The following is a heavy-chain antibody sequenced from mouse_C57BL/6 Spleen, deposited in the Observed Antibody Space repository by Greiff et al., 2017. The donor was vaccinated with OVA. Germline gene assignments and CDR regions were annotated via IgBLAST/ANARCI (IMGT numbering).Heavy chain of an antibody. CDR1: GYTFTSYW. CDR3: AREIRFAY. J-gene: IGHJ3*01. CDR2: IDPSDSYT. V-gene: IGHV1-50*01. Sequence: QVQLKQPGAELVKPGASVKLSCKASGYTFTSYWMQWVKQRPGQGLEWIGEIDPSDSYTNYNQKFKGKATLTVDTSSSTAYMQLSSLTSEDSAVYYCAREIRFAYWGQGTLVTVSA. D-gene: IGHD2-4*01.